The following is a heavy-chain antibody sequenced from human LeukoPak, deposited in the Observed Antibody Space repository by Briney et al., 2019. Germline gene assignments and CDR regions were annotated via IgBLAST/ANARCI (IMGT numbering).Heavy chain of an antibody. CDR2: IYYSGST. D-gene: IGHD5-18*01. Sequence: PSETLSLTCTVSGGSISSYYWSWIRQPPGKGLEWIGYIYYSGSTNYNPSLKSRVTISVDTSKNQFSLKLSSVTAADTAVYYCARTWIQLWSFYFDYWGQGTLVTVSS. CDR1: GGSISSYY. J-gene: IGHJ4*02. V-gene: IGHV4-59*01. CDR3: ARTWIQLWSFYFDY.